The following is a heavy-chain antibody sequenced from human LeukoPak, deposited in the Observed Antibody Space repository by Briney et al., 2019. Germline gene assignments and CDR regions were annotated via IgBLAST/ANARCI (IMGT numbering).Heavy chain of an antibody. V-gene: IGHV6-1*01. CDR2: TYYRSKWYN. J-gene: IGHJ4*02. D-gene: IGHD3-10*01. Sequence: SQTLSLTRAISGDSVSSNSAAWNWIRQSPSRGLEWLGRTYYRSKWYNDYAVSVKSRININPDTSKNQFSLQLYSVTPEDTAVYYCARAGAYGSGKGGFDYWGQGTLVTVSS. CDR1: GDSVSSNSAA. CDR3: ARAGAYGSGKGGFDY.